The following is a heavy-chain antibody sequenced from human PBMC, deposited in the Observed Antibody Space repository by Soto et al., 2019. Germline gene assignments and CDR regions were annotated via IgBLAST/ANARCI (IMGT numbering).Heavy chain of an antibody. Sequence: PGGSLRLSCAASGFTFNKYGMHWVRQAPGKGLEWVAVISYDGSHQFYGDSVNGRFTISRDNSKNMLYLQMNSLRSEDTVVYYCAKGLGDEWSYKWFDPWGQGSLVTVSS. CDR3: AKGLGDEWSYKWFDP. CDR1: GFTFNKYG. D-gene: IGHD3-3*01. J-gene: IGHJ5*02. CDR2: ISYDGSHQ. V-gene: IGHV3-30*18.